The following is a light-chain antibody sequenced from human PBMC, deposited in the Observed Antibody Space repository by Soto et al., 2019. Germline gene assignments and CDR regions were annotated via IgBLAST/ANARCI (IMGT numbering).Light chain of an antibody. J-gene: IGKJ1*01. CDR1: QTISSW. Sequence: DIQMTQSPSTLSGSVGDRATITCRASQTISSWLAWYQQQPGKAPKRLIYKASTLKSGVPPRFSGSGSGTEFTLTISSLQPDDFATYYCQHYNSYSEAFGQGTKVDI. CDR2: KAS. V-gene: IGKV1-5*03. CDR3: QHYNSYSEA.